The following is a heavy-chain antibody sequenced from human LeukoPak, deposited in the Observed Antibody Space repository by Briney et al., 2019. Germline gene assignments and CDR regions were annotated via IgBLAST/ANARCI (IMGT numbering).Heavy chain of an antibody. CDR3: ARDPKDWNPDYYYYYYGMDV. CDR2: IIPILGIA. D-gene: IGHD1-1*01. CDR1: GGTFSSYA. J-gene: IGHJ6*02. V-gene: IGHV1-69*04. Sequence: SVKVSCKASGGTFSSYAISWVRQAPGQGLEWMGRIIPILGIANYAQKFQGRVTITADKSTSTAYMELSSLRSEDTAVYYCARDPKDWNPDYYYYYYGMDVWGRGTTVTVSS.